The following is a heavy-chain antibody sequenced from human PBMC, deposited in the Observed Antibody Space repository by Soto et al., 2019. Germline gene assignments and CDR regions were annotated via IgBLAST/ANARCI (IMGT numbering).Heavy chain of an antibody. CDR2: IYYSGST. CDR1: GGSISSSSYY. CDR3: ASQEKVVVVAATAFDY. Sequence: SETLSLTCTVSGGSISSSSYYWGWIRQPPGKGLEWIWSIYYSGSTYYNPSLKSRVTISVDTSKNQFFLKLSSVTAADTAVYYCASQEKVVVVAATAFDYWGQGTLVTVSS. J-gene: IGHJ4*02. V-gene: IGHV4-39*01. D-gene: IGHD2-15*01.